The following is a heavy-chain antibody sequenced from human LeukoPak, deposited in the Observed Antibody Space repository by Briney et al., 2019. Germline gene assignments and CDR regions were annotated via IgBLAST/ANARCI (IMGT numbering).Heavy chain of an antibody. CDR2: ISAYNGNT. J-gene: IGHJ5*02. V-gene: IGHV1-18*01. CDR3: AWVPYDFWSGYYGP. CDR1: GYTFTSYG. D-gene: IGHD3-3*01. Sequence: ASVKVSCKASGYTFTSYGISWVRQAPGQGLEWMGWISAYNGNTNYAQKLQGRVTMTTDTSTSTAYMELRSLISDGTALYYCAWVPYDFWSGYYGPWGQGTLVTVSS.